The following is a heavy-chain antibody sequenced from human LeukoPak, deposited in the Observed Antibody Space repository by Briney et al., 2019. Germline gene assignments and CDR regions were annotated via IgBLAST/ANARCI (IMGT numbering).Heavy chain of an antibody. D-gene: IGHD1-14*01. CDR3: ARAPEYGLHYFDY. V-gene: IGHV4-34*01. J-gene: IGHJ4*02. CDR2: INHSGST. CDR1: GGSSSGYY. Sequence: SETLSLTCAVYGGSSSGYYWSWIRQPPGKGLEWIGEINHSGSTNYNPSLKSRVTISVDTSKNQFSLKLTSVTAADTAVYYCARAPEYGLHYFDYWGQGTLVTVSS.